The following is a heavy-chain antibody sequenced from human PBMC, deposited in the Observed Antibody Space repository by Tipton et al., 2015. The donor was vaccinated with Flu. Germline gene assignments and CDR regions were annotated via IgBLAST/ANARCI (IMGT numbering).Heavy chain of an antibody. D-gene: IGHD3-9*01. V-gene: IGHV4-38-2*02. Sequence: LRLSCAVSGFSINSGFWAWIRQPPGKGLEWIGTIQHSGLTEYNPSLKNHVALSMDTPKKQLSLKLSCVPAADKAVYYCARDDYDILTGSFSGYSWGQGTLVSVSS. CDR2: IQHSGLT. J-gene: IGHJ4*02. CDR3: ARDDYDILTGSFSGYS. CDR1: GFSINSGF.